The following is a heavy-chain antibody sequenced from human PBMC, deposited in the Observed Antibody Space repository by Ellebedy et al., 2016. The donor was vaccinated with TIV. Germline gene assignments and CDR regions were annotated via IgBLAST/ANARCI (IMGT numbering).Heavy chain of an antibody. CDR3: ARGRIWGSGSYESFDY. CDR1: GYTFTSYG. CDR2: ISAYNGNT. D-gene: IGHD3-10*01. Sequence: ASVKVSXXASGYTFTSYGISWVRQAPGQGLEWMGWISAYNGNTNYAQKLQGRVTMTTDTSTSTAYMELSSLRSEDTAVYYCARGRIWGSGSYESFDYWGQGTLVTVSS. J-gene: IGHJ4*02. V-gene: IGHV1-18*01.